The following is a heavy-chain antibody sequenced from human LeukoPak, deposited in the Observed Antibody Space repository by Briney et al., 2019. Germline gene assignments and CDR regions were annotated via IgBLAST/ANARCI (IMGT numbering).Heavy chain of an antibody. J-gene: IGHJ6*02. Sequence: GGSLRLSCAASGFTFSSYAMSWVRQAPGKGLEWVSAISGSGGSTYYADSVKGRFTISRDNSKNTLYLQMNSLRAEDTAVYYCARDLGETGWFGELLSNYYYYGMDVWGQGTTVTVSS. CDR3: ARDLGETGWFGELLSNYYYYGMDV. CDR2: ISGSGGST. D-gene: IGHD3-10*01. CDR1: GFTFSSYA. V-gene: IGHV3-23*01.